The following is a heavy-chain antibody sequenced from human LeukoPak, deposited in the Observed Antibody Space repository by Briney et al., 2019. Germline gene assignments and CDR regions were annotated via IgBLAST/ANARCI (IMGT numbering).Heavy chain of an antibody. J-gene: IGHJ3*02. CDR2: IIPIFGTA. V-gene: IGHV1-69*13. CDR1: GGTFSSYA. CDR3: ARTRSKQQLDDAFDI. D-gene: IGHD6-13*01. Sequence: SVKLSCKASGGTFSSYAISWVRQAPGQGLEWMGGIIPIFGTANYAQNFQGRVTISADESTSTGYMELSSLRSEDTAVYYCARTRSKQQLDDAFDIWGQGTMVTVSS.